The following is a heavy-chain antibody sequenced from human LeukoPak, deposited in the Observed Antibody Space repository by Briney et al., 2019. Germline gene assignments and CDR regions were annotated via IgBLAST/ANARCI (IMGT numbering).Heavy chain of an antibody. V-gene: IGHV3-9*01. Sequence: GRSLRLSCAASGFTFDDYAMHWVRQAPGKGLEWVSGISWNSGSIGYADSVKGRFTISRDNAKNSLYLQMNSLRAEDTALYYCAKGPSTDIQLTWFDPWGQGTLVTVSS. CDR2: ISWNSGSI. J-gene: IGHJ5*02. D-gene: IGHD5-18*01. CDR1: GFTFDDYA. CDR3: AKGPSTDIQLTWFDP.